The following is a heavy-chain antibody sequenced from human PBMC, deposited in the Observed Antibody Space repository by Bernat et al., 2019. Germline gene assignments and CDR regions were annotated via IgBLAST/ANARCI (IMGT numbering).Heavy chain of an antibody. V-gene: IGHV3-30-3*01. CDR2: ISYDGSNT. CDR1: GFTFSSYA. CDR3: AREGTSGSYYDSSGNHGGAFDF. D-gene: IGHD3-22*01. Sequence: QVQLVESGGGVVQPGRSLRLSCAASGFTFSSYAMHWVRQAPGKGLEWVAVISYDGSNTYYVESVKGRFTISRDNSKNTLYLQMNSLRAEDTAVYYWAREGTSGSYYDSSGNHGGAFDFWGQGTMVTVSS. J-gene: IGHJ3*01.